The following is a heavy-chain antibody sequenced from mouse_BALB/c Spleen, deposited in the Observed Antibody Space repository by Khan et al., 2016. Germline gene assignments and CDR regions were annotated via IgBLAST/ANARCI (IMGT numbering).Heavy chain of an antibody. J-gene: IGHJ4*01. CDR1: GFPFTGYG. V-gene: IGHV2-6-7*01. D-gene: IGHD1-1*02. CDR2: IWGDGST. CDR3: ARVWGDY. Sequence: QVQLKESGPGLVAPSQSLSITCTVSGFPFTGYGVNWVRQPPGKGLEWLGMIWGDGSTDYNPALKSRLSISKDNSKSQVFLKMNSLQTDDTARYYCARVWGDYWGQGTSVTVSS.